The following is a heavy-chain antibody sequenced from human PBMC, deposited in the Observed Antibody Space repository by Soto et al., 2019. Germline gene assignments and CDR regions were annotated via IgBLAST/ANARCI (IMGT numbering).Heavy chain of an antibody. CDR2: IIPVFRTA. J-gene: IGHJ4*02. V-gene: IGHV1-69*13. D-gene: IGHD2-2*01. Sequence: SVKVSCKASEGTFSSYAISWVRQAPGQGLEWMGRIIPVFRTANYAQRFQDRVTITADDSTSTAFMELSSLKSEDTAVYYCARGLVVVPAAEINFDYWGQGTPVTV. CDR3: ARGLVVVPAAEINFDY. CDR1: EGTFSSYA.